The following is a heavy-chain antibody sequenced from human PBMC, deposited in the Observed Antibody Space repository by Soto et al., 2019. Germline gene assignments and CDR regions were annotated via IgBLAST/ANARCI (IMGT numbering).Heavy chain of an antibody. J-gene: IGHJ4*02. Sequence: GGSLRLSCAASGFTFSNYAMNWVRQAPGKGLEWVSVISGSGDSTYYADSVKGRFTISRDNSKNTLYLQMNSLRAEDTAVYYCAKRGSGSYYDYWGQGTLVTVSS. CDR3: AKRGSGSYYDY. D-gene: IGHD3-10*01. CDR1: GFTFSNYA. CDR2: ISGSGDST. V-gene: IGHV3-23*01.